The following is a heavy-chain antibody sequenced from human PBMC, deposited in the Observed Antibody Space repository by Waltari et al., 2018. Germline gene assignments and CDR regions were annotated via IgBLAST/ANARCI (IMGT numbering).Heavy chain of an antibody. CDR2: IYYSGST. J-gene: IGHJ5*02. D-gene: IGHD2-2*01. CDR3: ARVNCSSTSCYGPNWFDP. V-gene: IGHV4-59*01. Sequence: QVQLQESGPGLVKPSETLSLTCTVSGGSISSYYWSWIRQPPGKGLEWIGYIYYSGSTTYNPSLKSRVTISVDTSKNQFSLKLSSVTAADTAVYYCARVNCSSTSCYGPNWFDPWGQGTLVTVSS. CDR1: GGSISSYY.